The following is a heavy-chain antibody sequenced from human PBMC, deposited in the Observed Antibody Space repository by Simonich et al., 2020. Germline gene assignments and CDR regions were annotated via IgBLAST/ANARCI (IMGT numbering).Heavy chain of an antibody. J-gene: IGHJ4*02. CDR2: ITPILGIA. CDR1: GGTFSSYA. D-gene: IGHD3-10*01. V-gene: IGHV1-69*09. CDR3: ARTNTMRELDTMVRGVDYFDY. Sequence: QVQLVQSGAEVKKPGSSVKVSCKASGGTFSSYAISWVRQAPGQGLEWMGGITPILGIATYAQTVQGRVTITADKSTSTAYMELSSLRSEDTAVYYCARTNTMRELDTMVRGVDYFDYWGQGTLVTVSS.